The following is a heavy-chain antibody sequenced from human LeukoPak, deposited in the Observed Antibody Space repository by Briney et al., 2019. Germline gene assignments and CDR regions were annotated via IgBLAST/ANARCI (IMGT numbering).Heavy chain of an antibody. D-gene: IGHD3-22*01. J-gene: IGHJ5*02. V-gene: IGHV4-31*02. CDR1: GGSISSGGYY. CDR3: ARRFYYDSTENWFDP. Sequence: SETLSLTCTVSGGSISSGGYYWSWLRQHPGKGLEWIGYIYYSGSTYYNPSLKSRLTISVDTSKNKFSLKLSSVTAADTAVYYCARRFYYDSTENWFDPWGQGTLVTVSS. CDR2: IYYSGST.